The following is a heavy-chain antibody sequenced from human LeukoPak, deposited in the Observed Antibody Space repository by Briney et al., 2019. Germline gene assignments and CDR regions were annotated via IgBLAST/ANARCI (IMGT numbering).Heavy chain of an antibody. D-gene: IGHD6-13*01. Sequence: GGSLRPSCAASGFTFSSYSMNWVRQAPGKGLEWVSFISERSSNIYYADSVKGRFTISRDNPKNSVYLQMNSLRAEDTAVYYCARDVLAATGPFWGQGTLVTVSS. CDR1: GFTFSSYS. CDR3: ARDVLAATGPF. V-gene: IGHV3-48*01. J-gene: IGHJ4*02. CDR2: ISERSSNI.